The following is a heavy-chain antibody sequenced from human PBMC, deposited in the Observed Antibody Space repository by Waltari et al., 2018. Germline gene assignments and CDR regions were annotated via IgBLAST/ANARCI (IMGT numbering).Heavy chain of an antibody. CDR2: INHSGST. V-gene: IGHV4-34*01. Sequence: QVQLQQWGAGLLKPSETLSLTCAVYGGSFSGYYWSWLRQPPGKGLEGIGEINHSGSTNYSPSLKSRVTISVDTSNNPFSLKLSSVTAADTAVYYCARRPYCSGGSCYSDYYYYGMDVWGQGTTVTVSS. J-gene: IGHJ6*02. CDR3: ARRPYCSGGSCYSDYYYYGMDV. CDR1: GGSFSGYY. D-gene: IGHD2-15*01.